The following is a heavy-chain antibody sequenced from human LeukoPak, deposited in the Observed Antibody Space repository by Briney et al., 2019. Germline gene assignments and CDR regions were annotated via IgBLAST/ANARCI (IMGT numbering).Heavy chain of an antibody. CDR1: GFTFSSYG. V-gene: IGHV3-33*01. CDR2: IWYDGSNK. J-gene: IGHJ4*02. Sequence: GGSLRLSCAASGFTFSSYGMHWVRQAPGKGLEWVAVIWYDGSNKYYADSVKGRFTISRDNSKDTLYLQMNSLRAEDTAVYYCARDPLWDSSGYFDYWGRGTLVTVSS. CDR3: ARDPLWDSSGYFDY. D-gene: IGHD3-22*01.